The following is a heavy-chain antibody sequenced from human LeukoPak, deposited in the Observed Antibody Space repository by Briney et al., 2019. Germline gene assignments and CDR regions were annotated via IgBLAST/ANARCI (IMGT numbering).Heavy chain of an antibody. CDR2: IYTSGST. D-gene: IGHD2-15*01. J-gene: IGHJ4*02. Sequence: SGGSIXSYYWSWIRQPAGKGLEWIGRIYTSGSTNYNPSLTSRVTISVDTSKNQFSLKLSSVTAADTAVYYCAIEFLVGYFDYWGQGTLVTVSS. V-gene: IGHV4-4*07. CDR1: GGSIXSYY. CDR3: AIEFLVGYFDY.